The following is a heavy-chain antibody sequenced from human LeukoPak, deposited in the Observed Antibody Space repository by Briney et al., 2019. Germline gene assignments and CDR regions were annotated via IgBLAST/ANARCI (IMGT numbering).Heavy chain of an antibody. CDR1: GFTVSSNY. CDR2: IYSGGST. Sequence: GGSLRLSCAASGFTVSSNYMSWVRQAPGKGLEWVSVIYSGGSTYYADSVKGRFTISRDNSKNTLYLQMNSLRAEDTAVYYCARDLPSYYYGSGSPLDAFDIWGQGTMVTVSS. CDR3: ARDLPSYYYGSGSPLDAFDI. J-gene: IGHJ3*02. V-gene: IGHV3-66*01. D-gene: IGHD3-10*01.